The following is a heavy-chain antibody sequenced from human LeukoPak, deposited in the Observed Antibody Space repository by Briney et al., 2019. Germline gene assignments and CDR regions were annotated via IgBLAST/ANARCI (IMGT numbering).Heavy chain of an antibody. CDR3: ATEGVFSFDY. CDR1: GFTFRKYW. CDR2: INPDDGST. J-gene: IGHJ4*02. D-gene: IGHD3-10*01. V-gene: IGHV3-74*01. Sequence: GGSLRLSCTASGFTFRKYWLHWVRQAPGKGLVWVSRINPDDGSTSYADSVKGRFTISKDNAKNSLYLQMNSLRAEDTAVYYCATEGVFSFDYWGQGTLVTVSS.